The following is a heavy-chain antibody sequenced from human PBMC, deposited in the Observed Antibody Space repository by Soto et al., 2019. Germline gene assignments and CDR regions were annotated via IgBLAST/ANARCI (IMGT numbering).Heavy chain of an antibody. Sequence: ASVKVSCKASGYTFTGYYMHWVRQAPGRGLEWMGWINPNSGGTNYAQKFQGWVTMPRDTSITTAYMELSRLTSDDTAVYYCARARGDGIVTNYYYYDMDVWGQGTTVTVSS. J-gene: IGHJ6*02. CDR3: ARARGDGIVTNYYYYDMDV. V-gene: IGHV1-2*04. CDR1: GYTFTGYY. CDR2: INPNSGGT. D-gene: IGHD1-1*01.